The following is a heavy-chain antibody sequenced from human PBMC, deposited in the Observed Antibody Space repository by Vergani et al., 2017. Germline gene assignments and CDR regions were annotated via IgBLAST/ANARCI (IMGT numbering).Heavy chain of an antibody. Sequence: EVQLVESGGGLVQPGGSLRLSCAASGFTFSSYWMSWVRQAPGKGLEWVANIKQDGSEKYYVDSVKGRFTISRDNAKNSLFLQMNGLRVDDTAVYYCARPEQLWLPGGALDCWGQGTLVTVSS. CDR2: IKQDGSEK. CDR1: GFTFSSYW. J-gene: IGHJ4*02. CDR3: ARPEQLWLPGGALDC. D-gene: IGHD5-18*01. V-gene: IGHV3-7*01.